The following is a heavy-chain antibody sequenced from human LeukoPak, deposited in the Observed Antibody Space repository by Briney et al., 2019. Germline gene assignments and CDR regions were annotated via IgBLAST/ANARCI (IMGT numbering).Heavy chain of an antibody. CDR2: INQDGSEK. D-gene: IGHD2-8*01. CDR1: GDTFSNYW. CDR3: ARDWVF. V-gene: IGHV3-7*01. J-gene: IGHJ1*01. Sequence: GGSLRLSCVDPGDTFSNYWMNWVRQAPGKGVEWVANINQDGSEKYYVDSVKGRFTISRDNAKKSLYLQMDSLRAQDTAVYYCARDWVFWGQGTLVIVSS.